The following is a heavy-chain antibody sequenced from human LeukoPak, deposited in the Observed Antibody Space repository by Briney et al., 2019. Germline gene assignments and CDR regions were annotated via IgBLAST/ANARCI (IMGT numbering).Heavy chain of an antibody. D-gene: IGHD2-15*01. J-gene: IGHJ4*02. Sequence: ASVKVSCKTSEYTFTGYYMHWVRQAPGQGLEWMGWISPNSGGTNYAQKFQGRVTMTSDTSISTAYMELNSLRAEDTAVYYCAKDHEMVAATPDYWGQGTLVTVSS. V-gene: IGHV1-2*02. CDR1: EYTFTGYY. CDR2: ISPNSGGT. CDR3: AKDHEMVAATPDY.